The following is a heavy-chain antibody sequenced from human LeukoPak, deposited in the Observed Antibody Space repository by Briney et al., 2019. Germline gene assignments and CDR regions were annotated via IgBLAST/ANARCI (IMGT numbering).Heavy chain of an antibody. J-gene: IGHJ3*02. D-gene: IGHD3-9*01. CDR2: IIPIFGTA. Sequence: GSSVKVSCKASGGTFSSYAISWVRQAPGQGLEWMGGIIPIFGTANYAQKFQGRVTITADESTSTAYMELSSLRSEDTAVYYCAIEVLRYFERGVGGAFDIWGQGTMVTVSS. CDR1: GGTFSSYA. V-gene: IGHV1-69*01. CDR3: AIEVLRYFERGVGGAFDI.